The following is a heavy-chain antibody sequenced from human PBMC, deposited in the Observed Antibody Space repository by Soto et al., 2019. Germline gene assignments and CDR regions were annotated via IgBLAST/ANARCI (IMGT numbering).Heavy chain of an antibody. J-gene: IGHJ4*02. CDR2: IIPLAEIT. V-gene: IGHV1-69*08. Sequence: QVQLVQSGAEVKKPGSSVKVSCKVSGGTFSHYTITWVRQAPGQGLEWMGRIIPLAEITDYTQKFQGRVTITADISTSTAYMELNGLRSEDTAVYYCAREGYCSGGSCFRSFQCWGQGSMVTVSS. D-gene: IGHD2-15*01. CDR3: AREGYCSGGSCFRSFQC. CDR1: GGTFSHYT.